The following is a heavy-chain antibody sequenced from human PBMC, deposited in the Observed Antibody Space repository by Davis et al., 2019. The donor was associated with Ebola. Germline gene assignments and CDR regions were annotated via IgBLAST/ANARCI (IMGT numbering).Heavy chain of an antibody. V-gene: IGHV4-30-2*01. J-gene: IGHJ3*02. D-gene: IGHD2-2*01. CDR1: GGSISSAGYS. CDR3: ARGVLLPATLCCSFDI. CDR2: IYHSGST. Sequence: PSETLSLTCAVSGGSISSAGYSWNWIRQPPGKGLEWLGYIYHSGSTYNNPSLKSRVTISVDRSKNQFSLKLSSVTAADTAVYYCARGVLLPATLCCSFDIWGQGTMVTVSS.